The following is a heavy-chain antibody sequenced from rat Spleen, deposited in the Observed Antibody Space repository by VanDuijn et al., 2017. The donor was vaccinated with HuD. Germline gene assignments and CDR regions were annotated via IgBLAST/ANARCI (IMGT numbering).Heavy chain of an antibody. D-gene: IGHD2-7*01. V-gene: IGHV5-29*01. CDR1: GFTFSDYY. J-gene: IGHJ1*01. Sequence: EVQLVESGGGLVQPGRSLKLSCVASGFTFSDYYMAWVRQAPTKGLEWVATISYDGTSTYSRDSVKGRFTNSGDNAKSTLFLQMDSQRSEDTATYYCVRQGYLRDWYFDFWGPGTMVTVSS. CDR3: VRQGYLRDWYFDF. CDR2: ISYDGTST.